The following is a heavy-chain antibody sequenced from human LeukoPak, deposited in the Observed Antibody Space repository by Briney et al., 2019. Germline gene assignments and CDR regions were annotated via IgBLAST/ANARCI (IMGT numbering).Heavy chain of an antibody. V-gene: IGHV3-9*01. CDR1: GFTFDDYA. Sequence: GGSLRLSCAASGFTFDDYAMHWVRQAPGKGLEWVSGISWNSGSIGYADSVKGRFTISRDNAKNSLYLQMNSLRAEDTALYYCAKQGPKYSGYDWGYFDYWGQGTLVTVSS. J-gene: IGHJ4*02. CDR3: AKQGPKYSGYDWGYFDY. D-gene: IGHD5-12*01. CDR2: ISWNSGSI.